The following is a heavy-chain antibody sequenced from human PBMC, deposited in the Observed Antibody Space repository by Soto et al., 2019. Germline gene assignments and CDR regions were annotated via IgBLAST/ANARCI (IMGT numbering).Heavy chain of an antibody. D-gene: IGHD2-15*01. CDR2: ISSSSSYI. CDR1: GFTFSSYS. CDR3: ARDSIVVVAATGAFDI. J-gene: IGHJ3*02. Sequence: EVQLVASGGGLVKPGGSLRLSCAASGFTFSSYSMNWVRQAPGKGLEWVSSISSSSSYIYYADSVKGRFTISRDNAKNSLFLQRNSLRAEDTAVYYCARDSIVVVAATGAFDICGQGTMVTVSS. V-gene: IGHV3-21*01.